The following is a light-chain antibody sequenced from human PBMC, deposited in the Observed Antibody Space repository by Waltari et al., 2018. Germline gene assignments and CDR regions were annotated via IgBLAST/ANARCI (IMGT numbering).Light chain of an antibody. J-gene: IGKJ1*01. Sequence: DIVVTQSPDSVAVSLGERATINCKSSQSVLYSSNNMHYLAWYPQNTGQPPRLLMYWACTRESGVPDGFSGSWSGSDFTLTINTLQAEDMAVYYCQQYDSTPPAFCQGTRVEI. CDR3: QQYDSTPPA. V-gene: IGKV4-1*01. CDR2: WAC. CDR1: QSVLYSSNNMHY.